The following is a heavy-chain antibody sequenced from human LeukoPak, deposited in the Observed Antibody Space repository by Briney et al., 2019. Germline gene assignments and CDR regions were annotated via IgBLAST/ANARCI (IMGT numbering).Heavy chain of an antibody. J-gene: IGHJ4*02. D-gene: IGHD1-26*01. CDR1: GFTFSSYE. V-gene: IGHV3-48*03. Sequence: GGSLRLSCAASGFTFSSYEMNWVRQAPGKGLEWVSYISSSGSTIYYADSVKGRFTIPRDNAKNSLYLQMNCLRAEDTAVYYCARVEWELSYYFDYWGQGTLVTVSP. CDR2: ISSSGSTI. CDR3: ARVEWELSYYFDY.